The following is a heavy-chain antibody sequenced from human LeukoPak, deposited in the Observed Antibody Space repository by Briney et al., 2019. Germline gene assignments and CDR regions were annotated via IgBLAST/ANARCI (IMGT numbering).Heavy chain of an antibody. CDR1: ELTFRSYD. D-gene: IGHD3-16*01. Sequence: GGSLRLSCVASELTFRSYDMHWVRQAPGKGLEWVAVISYDGSNKDYADFVKGRFTISRDNSKNTLYLQMNSLRAEDTAVYYCAKEVRGDAFDIWGQGTMVTVSS. CDR2: ISYDGSNK. CDR3: AKEVRGDAFDI. J-gene: IGHJ3*02. V-gene: IGHV3-30*18.